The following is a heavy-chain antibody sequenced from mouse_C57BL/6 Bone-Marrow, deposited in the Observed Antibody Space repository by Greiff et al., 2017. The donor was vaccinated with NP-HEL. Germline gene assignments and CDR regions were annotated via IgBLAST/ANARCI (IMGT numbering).Heavy chain of an antibody. D-gene: IGHD2-3*01. Sequence: QVQLQQSGAELVKPGASVKLSCKASGYTFTSYWMHWVKQRPGQGLEWIGMIHPNSGSTNYNEKFKSKATLTVDKSSSTAYMQLSSLTSEDSAVYYCARGGLYDGYYLYWGQGTTLTVSS. CDR1: GYTFTSYW. CDR3: ARGGLYDGYYLY. V-gene: IGHV1-64*01. CDR2: IHPNSGST. J-gene: IGHJ2*01.